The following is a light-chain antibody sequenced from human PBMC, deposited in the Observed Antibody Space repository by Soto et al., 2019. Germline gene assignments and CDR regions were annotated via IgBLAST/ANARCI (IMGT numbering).Light chain of an antibody. Sequence: EIVLTQSPGTLSLSPGERATLSCRASQSVSTNYLAWYQQKPGQSPRLLIYGATSRATGIPDRFSGSGSGTVFILTIRRLEPEDFALYFCQQYGSSPYTFAQGTKLDIK. CDR1: QSVSTNY. CDR3: QQYGSSPYT. CDR2: GAT. J-gene: IGKJ2*01. V-gene: IGKV3-20*01.